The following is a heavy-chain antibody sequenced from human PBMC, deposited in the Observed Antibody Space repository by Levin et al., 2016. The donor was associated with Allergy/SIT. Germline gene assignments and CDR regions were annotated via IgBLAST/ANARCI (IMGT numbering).Heavy chain of an antibody. Sequence: GESLKISCAASGFSFSSYSMSWVRQAPGKGLEWVANINQEGNERYHVDSVKGRFTISRDNAKNSLYLQMDSLRAEDTAMYYCARDLVAVPSAIYSGTNGHWGQGILVSVSS. CDR1: GFSFSSYS. J-gene: IGHJ4*02. D-gene: IGHD1-7*01. CDR2: INQEGNER. CDR3: ARDLVAVPSAIYSGTNGH. V-gene: IGHV3-7*03.